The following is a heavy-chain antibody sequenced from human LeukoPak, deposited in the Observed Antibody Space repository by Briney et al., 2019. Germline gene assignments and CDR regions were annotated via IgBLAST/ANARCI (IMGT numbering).Heavy chain of an antibody. V-gene: IGHV5-51*01. J-gene: IGHJ4*02. CDR1: GYSFTSYW. Sequence: GESLQISCKGSGYSFTSYWIGWVRRMPGKGLEWMGIIYPGDSDTRYSPSFQGQVTISADKSISTAYLQWSSLKVSDTAMYYCSRATWLQSSFDYWGQGTLVTVSS. D-gene: IGHD5-24*01. CDR3: SRATWLQSSFDY. CDR2: IYPGDSDT.